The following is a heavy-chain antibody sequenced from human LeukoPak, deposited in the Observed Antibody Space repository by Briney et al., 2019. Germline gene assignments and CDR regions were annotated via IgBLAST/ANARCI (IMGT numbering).Heavy chain of an antibody. CDR1: GFTFSSYA. CDR2: ISYDGSNK. J-gene: IGHJ3*02. V-gene: IGHV3-30*04. CDR3: ARDLWFGEITDAFDI. Sequence: GGSLRLSCAASGFTFSSYAMHWVRQAPGKGLEWVAVISYDGSNKYYADSVKGRFTISRDNSKNTLYLQMNSLRAEDTAVYYCARDLWFGEITDAFDIWGQGTMVTVSS. D-gene: IGHD3-10*01.